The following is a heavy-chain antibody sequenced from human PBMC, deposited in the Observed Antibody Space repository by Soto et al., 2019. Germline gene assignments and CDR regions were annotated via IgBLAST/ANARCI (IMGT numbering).Heavy chain of an antibody. V-gene: IGHV3-33*01. CDR2: IWYDGSNK. D-gene: IGHD2-15*01. CDR1: GFTFSSYG. Sequence: QVQLVESGGGVVQPGRSLRLSCAASGFTFSSYGMHWVRQAPGKALAWVAVIWYDGSNKYYADSVKGRFTISRDNSKNTLYVQMNSLRAEETAVYYCARDAGGGYGMDVWGQGTTVTVSS. CDR3: ARDAGGGYGMDV. J-gene: IGHJ6*02.